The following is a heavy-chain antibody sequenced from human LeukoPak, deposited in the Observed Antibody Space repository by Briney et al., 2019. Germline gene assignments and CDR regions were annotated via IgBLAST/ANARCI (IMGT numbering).Heavy chain of an antibody. CDR1: GYSFTSYW. D-gene: IGHD4-17*01. CDR3: ARAPGIGDYVPLDY. CDR2: IDPSDSYT. V-gene: IGHV5-10-1*01. J-gene: IGHJ4*02. Sequence: GKSPSISRKGSGYSFTSYWISWLRQMPGKGLEWMGRIDPSDSYTNYSPSFQCHVTISADTSISTAYLQWSSLTASDTAMCYCARAPGIGDYVPLDYWGQGTLVTVSS.